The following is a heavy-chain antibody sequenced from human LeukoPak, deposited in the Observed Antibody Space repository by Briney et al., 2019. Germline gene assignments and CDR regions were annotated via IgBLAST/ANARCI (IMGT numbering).Heavy chain of an antibody. V-gene: IGHV4-4*02. CDR2: IYHSGST. Sequence: MASETLSLTCAVSGGSISSSNWWSWVRQPPGKGLEWIGEIYHSGSTNYNPSLKSRVTISVDKSKNQFSLKLSSVTAADTAVYYCARAAIDLGYCSGGSCYRYYFDYWGQGTLVTVSS. CDR3: ARAAIDLGYCSGGSCYRYYFDY. D-gene: IGHD2-15*01. J-gene: IGHJ4*02. CDR1: GGSISSSNW.